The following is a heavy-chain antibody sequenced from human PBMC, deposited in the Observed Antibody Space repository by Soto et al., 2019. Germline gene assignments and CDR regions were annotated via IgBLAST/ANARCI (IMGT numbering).Heavy chain of an antibody. Sequence: GASVKVSCKASGYTFTDYSMHWVRQAPGQGLEWMGWINPNSGGTNYAQKFQGWVTMTRDTSITTAYMELTNLKSDDTAIYYCARGHALRFLEWLSYGLDVWGQGTTVTVSS. CDR3: ARGHALRFLEWLSYGLDV. J-gene: IGHJ6*02. V-gene: IGHV1-2*04. CDR1: GYTFTDYS. D-gene: IGHD3-3*01. CDR2: INPNSGGT.